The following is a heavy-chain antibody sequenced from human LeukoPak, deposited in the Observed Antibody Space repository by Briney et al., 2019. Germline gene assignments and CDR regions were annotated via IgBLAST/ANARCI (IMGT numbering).Heavy chain of an antibody. CDR2: IWYDGGNK. CDR3: ARDPSYCSSTSCYVKDWYFDL. V-gene: IGHV3-33*01. CDR1: GFTFSYYG. D-gene: IGHD2-2*01. Sequence: GGSLRLSCAASGFTFSYYGMHWVRQAPGKGLEWVALIWYDGGNKYYADSVKGRFTISRDNSKNTLDLQMNSLRAEDTAVYYCARDPSYCSSTSCYVKDWYFDLWGRGTLVTVSS. J-gene: IGHJ2*01.